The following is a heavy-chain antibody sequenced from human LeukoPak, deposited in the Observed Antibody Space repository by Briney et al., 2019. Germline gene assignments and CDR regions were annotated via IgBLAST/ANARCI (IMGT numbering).Heavy chain of an antibody. CDR3: ARDGSTYYYDSSGYYPH. CDR2: ISAYNGNT. D-gene: IGHD3-22*01. Sequence: GASVKVSCKASGYTFTSYGISWVRQAPGQGLEWMGWISAYNGNTNYAQKPQGRVTMTTDTSTSTAYMELRSLRSDDTAVYYCARDGSTYYYDSSGYYPHWGQGTLVTVSS. J-gene: IGHJ4*02. CDR1: GYTFTSYG. V-gene: IGHV1-18*01.